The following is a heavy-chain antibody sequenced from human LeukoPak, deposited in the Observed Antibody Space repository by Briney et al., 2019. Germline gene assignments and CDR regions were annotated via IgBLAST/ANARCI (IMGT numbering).Heavy chain of an antibody. D-gene: IGHD1/OR15-1a*01. CDR2: IYYSGST. J-gene: IGHJ5*02. CDR1: GGSIGSSSYY. V-gene: IGHV4-39*01. CDR3: ARLPYNWNTNNWFDP. Sequence: SETLSLTCTVTGGSIGSSSYYWGWIRQPPGKGLAWIGSIYYSGSTYYNPSLKSRVTISVDTSKNQFSLKLRSVTAADTAVYYCARLPYNWNTNNWFDPWGQGTLVTVSS.